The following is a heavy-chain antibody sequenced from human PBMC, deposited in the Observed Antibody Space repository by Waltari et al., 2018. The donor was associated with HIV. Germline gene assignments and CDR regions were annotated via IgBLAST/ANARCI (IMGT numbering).Heavy chain of an antibody. D-gene: IGHD3-10*02. J-gene: IGHJ4*02. CDR3: ARRGGMLSNYYFDY. V-gene: IGHV4-39*01. Sequence: QLQLQESGPGLVKPSETLSLTCAVSGGFIGSSTDYWGWIRQPPGKGLEWIGTISYSGITYYNPSLKSRVSISLDTSKNRFSLHLSSVTAADTALYYCARRGGMLSNYYFDYWGQGTLVTVSS. CDR2: ISYSGIT. CDR1: GGFIGSSTDY.